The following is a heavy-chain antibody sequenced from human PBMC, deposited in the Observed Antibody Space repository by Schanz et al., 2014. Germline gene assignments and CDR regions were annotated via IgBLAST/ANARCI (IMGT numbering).Heavy chain of an antibody. CDR1: GFIFRTFG. Sequence: QVYLVQSGGGVVQPGRSLRLSCAASGFIFRTFGMQWVRQAPGKGLEWVAVNADSVKGRFTISRDNAKNSLYLQVNRLRAEDTAVYYCAREGLGADYWGQGTLVTVSS. CDR3: AREGLGADY. V-gene: IGHV3-33*01. D-gene: IGHD3-16*01. J-gene: IGHJ4*02.